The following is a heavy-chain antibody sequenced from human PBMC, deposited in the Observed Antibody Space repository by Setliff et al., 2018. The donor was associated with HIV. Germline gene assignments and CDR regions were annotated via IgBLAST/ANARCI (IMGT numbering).Heavy chain of an antibody. CDR2: IRSKAYGGTT. CDR1: GFTFGDYA. J-gene: IGHJ4*02. V-gene: IGHV3-49*04. Sequence: GGSLRLSCTVSGFTFGDYAMSWVRQAPGKGLEWVGFIRSKAYGGTTEYAASVRGRLTISRDDSKSIVYLQMNSLKTEDTAVYYCTRGARDYYDSSGYLDYWGQGTLVTVSS. D-gene: IGHD3-22*01. CDR3: TRGARDYYDSSGYLDY.